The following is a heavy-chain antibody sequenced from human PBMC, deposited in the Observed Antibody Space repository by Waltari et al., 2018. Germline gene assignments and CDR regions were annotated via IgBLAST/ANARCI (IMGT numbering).Heavy chain of an antibody. J-gene: IGHJ4*02. D-gene: IGHD3-22*01. CDR1: GDTFRRYA. CDR2: IIPLFGTT. CDR3: ARSYYYDRRANYPSLGAFDS. V-gene: IGHV1-69*12. Sequence: QVQLVQSGAEVKKPGSSVKVSCKASGDTFRRYAIRWVRQAPGQGLEWMGGIIPLFGTTNYAQKFQGRVTMTADEPTSTAYVELSSLKSEDTAVYFCARSYYYDRRANYPSLGAFDSWGQGTLVTVSS.